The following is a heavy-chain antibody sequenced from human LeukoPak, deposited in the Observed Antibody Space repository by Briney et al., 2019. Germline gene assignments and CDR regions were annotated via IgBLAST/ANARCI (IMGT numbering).Heavy chain of an antibody. CDR2: IRLDGSNK. CDR1: GFTFSSYG. CDR3: AKDVPDY. Sequence: RTGGSLRLSCAASGFTFSSYGMHWVRQAPGKGLEWVAFIRLDGSNKYYADSVKGRFTISRDNSKNTLYLQMNSLRAEDTAVYYCAKDVPDYWGQGTLVTVSS. J-gene: IGHJ4*02. D-gene: IGHD6-6*01. V-gene: IGHV3-30*02.